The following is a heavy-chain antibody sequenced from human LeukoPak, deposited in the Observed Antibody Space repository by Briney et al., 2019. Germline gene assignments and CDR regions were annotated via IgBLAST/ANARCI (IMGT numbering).Heavy chain of an antibody. J-gene: IGHJ5*02. V-gene: IGHV4-39*01. D-gene: IGHD6-13*01. CDR2: IYSGNS. CDR1: GGSISSSSYY. CDR3: AACKEYTSSWYVGHSRVRFDP. Sequence: KPSETLSLTCTVSGGSISSSSYYLGWIRQPPGKGLEWIGSIYSGNSYYNPSLKSRVTISVDTSKNQFSLKLSSVTAADTAVYYCAACKEYTSSWYVGHSRVRFDPWGQGTLVTVSS.